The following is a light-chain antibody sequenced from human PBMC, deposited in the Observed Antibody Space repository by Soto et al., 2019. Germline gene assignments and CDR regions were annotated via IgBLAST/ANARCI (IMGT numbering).Light chain of an antibody. Sequence: SYELTQPPSVSVAPGQTARITCGGNNIGSKSVHWYQQKPGQAPVLVVYDDSDRPSGNPERFSGSNSGNTATLTISRVEAEDEAYYYCQVWDSSSDHLWIFGGGTKLTVL. J-gene: IGLJ2*01. CDR1: NIGSKS. CDR2: DDS. V-gene: IGLV3-21*02. CDR3: QVWDSSSDHLWI.